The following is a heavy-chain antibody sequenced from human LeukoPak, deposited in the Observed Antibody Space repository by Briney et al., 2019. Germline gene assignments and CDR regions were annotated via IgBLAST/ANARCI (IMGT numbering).Heavy chain of an antibody. D-gene: IGHD3-16*01. CDR1: GFTFSSYG. Sequence: GGSLRLSCAASGFTFSSYGMHWVRQAPGKGLVWVSRINSDGSSTSYADSVKGRFTVSRDNAKNTLYLQMNSLRAEDTAVYYCARVGRGIMITSDAFDIWGQGTMVTVSS. J-gene: IGHJ3*02. CDR2: INSDGSST. CDR3: ARVGRGIMITSDAFDI. V-gene: IGHV3-74*01.